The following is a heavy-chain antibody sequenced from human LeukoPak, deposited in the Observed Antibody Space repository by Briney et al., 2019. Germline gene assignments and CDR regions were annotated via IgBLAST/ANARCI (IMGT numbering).Heavy chain of an antibody. Sequence: GRSLRLSCAASGFSFSTYWMSWVRQAPGKGLEWVANIKQDGSENYYVDSVKGRFTISRDNAKNSLYLQMNSLRAEDTAVYYCARLREIPVFGVVTKSTSYFDYRGQGTLVTVSS. CDR2: IKQDGSEN. CDR3: ARLREIPVFGVVTKSTSYFDY. V-gene: IGHV3-7*01. J-gene: IGHJ4*02. D-gene: IGHD3-3*01. CDR1: GFSFSTYW.